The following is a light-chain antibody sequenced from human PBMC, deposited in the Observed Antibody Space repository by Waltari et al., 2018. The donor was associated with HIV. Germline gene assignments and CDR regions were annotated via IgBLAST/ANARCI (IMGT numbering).Light chain of an antibody. J-gene: IGLJ2*01. Sequence: SYELTQPPSMSVSPGQTANITCSGDKLGNEYACWYQQKAGQSPVLVIFKDTRRPSGIPERFSGSTSGNTATLTISGALPADEGDYCQAWDNSVVVFGGGTRLTIL. CDR1: KLGNEY. CDR2: KDT. CDR3: QAWDNSVVV. V-gene: IGLV3-1*01.